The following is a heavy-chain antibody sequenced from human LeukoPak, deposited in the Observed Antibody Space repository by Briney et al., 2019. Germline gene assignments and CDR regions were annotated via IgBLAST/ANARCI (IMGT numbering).Heavy chain of an antibody. D-gene: IGHD1-26*01. CDR2: IYYSGST. V-gene: IGHV4-59*08. CDR1: GVSISSYY. CDR3: ARQCFRYSFSRLGGYYYYYGMDV. Sequence: KPSETLSLTCTVSGVSISSYYWSWLRQPPGKGLEWIGYIYYSGSTNYNPSLKSRVTISVDTSKNQFSLKLSSVTAADTAVYYCARQCFRYSFSRLGGYYYYYGMDVWGQGTTVTVSS. J-gene: IGHJ6*02.